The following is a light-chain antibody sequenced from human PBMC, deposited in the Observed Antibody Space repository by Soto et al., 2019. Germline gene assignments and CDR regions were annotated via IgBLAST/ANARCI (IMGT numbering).Light chain of an antibody. J-gene: IGKJ1*01. Sequence: EIVMTQSPATLSVSPGERAIVSCRASQSVSSNLAWYQQKPGQTPRLLIYGASTRATGIAARFSGSGSGTEFTLTISSLQSEDFVVYYCQQYNNWPRTFGQGTKVEIK. CDR1: QSVSSN. CDR2: GAS. CDR3: QQYNNWPRT. V-gene: IGKV3-15*01.